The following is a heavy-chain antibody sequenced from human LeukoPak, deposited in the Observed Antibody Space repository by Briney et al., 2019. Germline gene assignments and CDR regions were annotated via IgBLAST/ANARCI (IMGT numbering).Heavy chain of an antibody. CDR3: ASSNLGGMNYGMDV. V-gene: IGHV1-2*02. Sequence: GASVKVPCKASGYTFTGYYMHWVRQAPGQGLEWMGWINPNSGGTNYAQKFQGRVTMTRDTSISTAYMELSRLRSDDTAVYYCASSNLGGMNYGMDVWGQGTTVTVSS. J-gene: IGHJ6*02. CDR1: GYTFTGYY. CDR2: INPNSGGT. D-gene: IGHD3-16*01.